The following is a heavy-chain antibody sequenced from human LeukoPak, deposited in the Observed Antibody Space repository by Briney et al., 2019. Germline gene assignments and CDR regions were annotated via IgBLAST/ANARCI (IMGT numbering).Heavy chain of an antibody. CDR2: VRTTAEGETT. V-gene: IGHV3-15*01. CDR3: TAGLGKTDDDS. J-gene: IGHJ4*02. D-gene: IGHD4-11*01. CDR1: GFNFNDAW. Sequence: GGSLRLSCEGSGFNFNDAWMSWIRQAPGKGLEGVGRVRTTAEGETTDYAAPVRGRFIISRDDSKNMVFLQMNRLETEDTAIYYCTAGLGKTDDDSWGQGTLVTASS.